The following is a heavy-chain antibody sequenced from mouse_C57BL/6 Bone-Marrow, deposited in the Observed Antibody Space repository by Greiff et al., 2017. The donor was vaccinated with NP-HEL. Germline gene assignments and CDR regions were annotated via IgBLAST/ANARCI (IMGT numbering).Heavy chain of an antibody. CDR3: ARRFYDGYDLYYAMDY. J-gene: IGHJ4*01. V-gene: IGHV1-43*01. Sequence: CGPELVKPGASVKISCKASGYSFTGYYMHWVKQSSEKSLEWIGEINPSTGGTSYNPKFKGQATLTVDTSASQAYMKLKSLTSEDSAVYYCARRFYDGYDLYYAMDYWGQGTSVTVSS. CDR1: GYSFTGYY. CDR2: INPSTGGT. D-gene: IGHD2-3*01.